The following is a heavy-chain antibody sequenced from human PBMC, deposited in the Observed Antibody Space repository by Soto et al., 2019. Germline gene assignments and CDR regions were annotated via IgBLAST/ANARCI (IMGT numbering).Heavy chain of an antibody. Sequence: QITLKESGPTLVKPTQTLTLTCTFSGFSLSTSGVGVGWIRQPPGKALEWLALIYWDDDKRYSPSLKSRLTITKDTSKNQVVLTMTNMDPVDTATYYCARTPGSYSYYGMDVWGQGTTVTVSS. CDR1: GFSLSTSGVG. J-gene: IGHJ6*02. CDR3: ARTPGSYSYYGMDV. V-gene: IGHV2-5*02. CDR2: IYWDDDK. D-gene: IGHD1-1*01.